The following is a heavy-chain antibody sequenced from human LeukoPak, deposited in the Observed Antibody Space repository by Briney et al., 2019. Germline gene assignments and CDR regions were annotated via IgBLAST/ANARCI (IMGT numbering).Heavy chain of an antibody. J-gene: IGHJ4*02. V-gene: IGHV3-73*01. CDR1: GFTFSGSA. D-gene: IGHD3-10*01. Sequence: GGSLRLSCAASGFTFSGSAMHWVRQASGEGLEWVGRIRSKANSYATAYAPSVRGRFTISRDDSKNTAYLQMNSLKTEDTAVYYCTSESGDTFDYWGQGTLVTVSS. CDR3: TSESGDTFDY. CDR2: IRSKANSYAT.